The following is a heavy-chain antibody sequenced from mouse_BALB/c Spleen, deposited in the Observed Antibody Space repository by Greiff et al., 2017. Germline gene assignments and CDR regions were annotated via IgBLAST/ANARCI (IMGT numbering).Heavy chain of an antibody. V-gene: IGHV3-2*02. CDR2: ISYSGST. D-gene: IGHD1-1*01. Sequence: EVKLVESGPGLVKPSQSLSLTCTVTGYSITSDYAWNWIRQFPGNKLEWMGYISYSGSTSYNPSLKSRISITRDTSKNQFFLQLNSVTTEDTATYYCARRSYYYGSSFWFAYWGQGTLVTVAA. CDR3: ARRSYYYGSSFWFAY. CDR1: GYSITSDYA. J-gene: IGHJ3*01.